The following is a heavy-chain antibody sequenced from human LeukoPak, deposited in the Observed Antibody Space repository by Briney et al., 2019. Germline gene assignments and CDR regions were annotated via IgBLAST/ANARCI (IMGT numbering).Heavy chain of an antibody. Sequence: SETLSLTCTVSGGSISSNYWSWIRQPAGKGLEWIGRIFTSGSTDYSPSLKSRVTMSLDTSKNQFSLKLTSVTAADTGMYYCAGVGAGTSRWGQGTLGTVSS. V-gene: IGHV4-4*07. D-gene: IGHD1-7*01. CDR2: IFTSGST. J-gene: IGHJ4*02. CDR1: GGSISSNY. CDR3: AGVGAGTSR.